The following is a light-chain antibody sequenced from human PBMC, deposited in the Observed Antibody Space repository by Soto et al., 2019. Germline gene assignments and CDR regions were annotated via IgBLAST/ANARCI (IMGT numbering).Light chain of an antibody. J-gene: IGLJ1*01. CDR1: SSNIGSNY. Sequence: QSVLTQPPSASGAPGQKVTISCSGSSSNIGSNYVSWYKQLPATPPTLLLYSNNQRPSGVLDRFSGSKSGTSASLSISGPQSEDEAAYYCEAWDDSLSGLVFGTGTKVTVL. V-gene: IGLV1-47*02. CDR3: EAWDDSLSGLV. CDR2: SNN.